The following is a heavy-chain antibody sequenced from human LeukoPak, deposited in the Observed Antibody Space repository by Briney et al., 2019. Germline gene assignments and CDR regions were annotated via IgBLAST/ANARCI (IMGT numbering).Heavy chain of an antibody. V-gene: IGHV4-38-2*02. CDR3: ARDNGRGYYFYWYFDL. CDR1: GYSISSGYY. J-gene: IGHJ2*01. D-gene: IGHD3-22*01. CDR2: IYHSGSA. Sequence: SETLSLTCTVSGYSISSGYYWGWIRQPPGKGLEWIGTIYHSGSAYYNPSLRSRVTISVDTSKNQFSLKLSSVTAADTAVYYCARDNGRGYYFYWYFDLWGRGTLVTVSS.